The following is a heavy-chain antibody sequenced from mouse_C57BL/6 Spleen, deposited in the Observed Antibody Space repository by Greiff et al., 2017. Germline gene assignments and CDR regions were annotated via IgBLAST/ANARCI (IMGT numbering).Heavy chain of an antibody. CDR3: ARGIYYGSSSYGY. V-gene: IGHV1-26*01. J-gene: IGHJ2*01. Sequence: VQLQQSGPELVKPGASVKISCKASGYTFTDYYMNWVKQSHGKSLEWIGDINPNNGGTSYNQKFKGKATLTVDKSSSTAYMELRSLTSEDSAVYYCARGIYYGSSSYGYWGQGTTLTVSS. CDR2: INPNNGGT. D-gene: IGHD1-1*01. CDR1: GYTFTDYY.